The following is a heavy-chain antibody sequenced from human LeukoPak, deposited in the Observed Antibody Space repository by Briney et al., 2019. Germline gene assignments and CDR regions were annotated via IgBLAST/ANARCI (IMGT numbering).Heavy chain of an antibody. CDR1: GGSISTNYHF. CDR2: MFYSGST. D-gene: IGHD1-1*01. V-gene: IGHV4-39*01. J-gene: IGHJ4*02. Sequence: PSETLSLTCTVSGGSISTNYHFWGWMRQPPGKGLEWIGNMFYSGSTDYNPSLKSRVTISVDTSKNQFSLKLSSVTAADTAVYYCARHGYKSDFDYWGQGTLVTVSS. CDR3: ARHGYKSDFDY.